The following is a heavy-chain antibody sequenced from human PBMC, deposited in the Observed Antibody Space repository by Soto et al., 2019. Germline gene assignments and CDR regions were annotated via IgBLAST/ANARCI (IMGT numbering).Heavy chain of an antibody. Sequence: EVQLVESGGGLVKPGGSLRLSCAASGFTFSSYSMNWVRQAPGKGLEWVSSISSSSSYIYYADSVKGRFTISRDNAKNSLHLQMNSRRAEDTAVYYCARDLRAAAGTSYYYGMDVWGHGTTVTVSS. V-gene: IGHV3-21*01. CDR3: ARDLRAAAGTSYYYGMDV. D-gene: IGHD6-13*01. CDR1: GFTFSSYS. J-gene: IGHJ6*02. CDR2: ISSSSSYI.